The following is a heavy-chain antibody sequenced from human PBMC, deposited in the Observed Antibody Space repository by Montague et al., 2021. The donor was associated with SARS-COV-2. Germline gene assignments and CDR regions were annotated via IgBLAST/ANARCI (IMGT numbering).Heavy chain of an antibody. J-gene: IGHJ4*02. V-gene: IGHV4-39*07. D-gene: IGHD3-22*01. CDR1: GGSISSSSYS. CDR2: IYYSGST. CDR3: ARGWFSPMLVVVIRGPFDY. Sequence: SETLSLTCTVSGGSISSSSYSWGWLRPPPGKGLEWIGTIYYSGSTYYTPSLKSRVTISVDTTKNQFSLKLSSVTAADTAVYYCARGWFSPMLVVVIRGPFDYWGQGALVTVSS.